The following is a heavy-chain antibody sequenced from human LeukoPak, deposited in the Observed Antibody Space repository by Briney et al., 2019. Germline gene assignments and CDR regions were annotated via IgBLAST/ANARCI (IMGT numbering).Heavy chain of an antibody. D-gene: IGHD4-17*01. Sequence: SGPTLVKPXQTLTLTCTFSGFSLSPSGVGVGWIRQPPGKALEWLALIYWDDDKRYSPSLKSRLTVTKDTSKNQVVLSMTNMDPVDTATYYCAHRRYGDYGWDWFDPWGQRTLVTVSS. V-gene: IGHV2-5*02. CDR1: GFSLSPSGVG. CDR3: AHRRYGDYGWDWFDP. J-gene: IGHJ5*02. CDR2: IYWDDDK.